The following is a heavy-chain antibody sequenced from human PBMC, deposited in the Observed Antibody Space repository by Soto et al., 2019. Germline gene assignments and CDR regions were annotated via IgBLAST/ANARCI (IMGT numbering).Heavy chain of an antibody. J-gene: IGHJ6*03. V-gene: IGHV3-53*04. Sequence: EVQLVESGGGLVQPGGSLRLSCAASGFTVSSNYMSWVRQAPGKGLEWVSVIYSGGSTYYADSVKGRFTISRHNSKNTLYXQXNSLRAEDTAVYYCARAKGYRSYYYYMDVWGKGTTVTVSS. CDR1: GFTVSSNY. CDR3: ARAKGYRSYYYYMDV. CDR2: IYSGGST. D-gene: IGHD5-12*01.